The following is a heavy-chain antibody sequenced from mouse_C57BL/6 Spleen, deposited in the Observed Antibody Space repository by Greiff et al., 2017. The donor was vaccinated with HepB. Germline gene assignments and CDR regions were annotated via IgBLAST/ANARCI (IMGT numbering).Heavy chain of an antibody. D-gene: IGHD1-1*01. CDR1: GYTFTEYT. J-gene: IGHJ2*01. V-gene: IGHV1-62-2*01. Sequence: VNLVESGAELVKPGASVKLSCKASGYTFTEYTIHWVKQRSGQGLEWIGWFYPGSGSIKYNEKFKDKATLTADKSSSTVYMELSRLTSEVSAVYFCARHASTVVAEGYFDYWGQGATLTVSS. CDR2: FYPGSGSI. CDR3: ARHASTVVAEGYFDY.